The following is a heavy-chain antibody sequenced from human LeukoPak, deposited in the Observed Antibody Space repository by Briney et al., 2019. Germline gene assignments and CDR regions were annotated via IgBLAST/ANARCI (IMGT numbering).Heavy chain of an antibody. CDR3: AKAAYSNSWRGWFDP. J-gene: IGHJ5*02. CDR2: VAYDGSIQ. V-gene: IGHV3-30*18. D-gene: IGHD6-13*01. Sequence: GRSLRLSCAASGFTFSSYGMHWVRQAPGKGLEWVAVVAYDGSIQYYGDSVKGRFTISRDNSKKTLYLQIDGLRAEDTAVYHCAKAAYSNSWRGWFDPWGQGTLVTVSS. CDR1: GFTFSSYG.